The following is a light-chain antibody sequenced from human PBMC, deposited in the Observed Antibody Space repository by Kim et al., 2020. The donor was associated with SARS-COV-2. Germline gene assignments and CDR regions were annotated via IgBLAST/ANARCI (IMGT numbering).Light chain of an antibody. CDR3: LQDYNYPHT. Sequence: SAAGGERVTLTRRASQGIRRDLGWYQQKPGKAPKLLICAASGLHSGVPSRFSGSASGTDFTLTITNLQSEDFATYHCLQDYNYPHTCGQGTKLEI. J-gene: IGKJ2*01. CDR1: QGIRRD. CDR2: AAS. V-gene: IGKV1-6*01.